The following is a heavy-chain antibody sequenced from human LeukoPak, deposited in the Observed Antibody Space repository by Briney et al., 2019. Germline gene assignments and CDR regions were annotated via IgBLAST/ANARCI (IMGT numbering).Heavy chain of an antibody. Sequence: SETLSLTCAVSGYSLSSGYYWGWIRPPPGKGPEWIGSIFYSGSAYHNPSLQRRVTISLHTSKNHLSLKASAATAAHTAGYVFASSSWSGSYFDYWGKGTLVTVS. CDR2: IFYSGSA. V-gene: IGHV4-38-2*01. CDR3: ASSSWSGSYFDY. CDR1: GYSLSSGYY. J-gene: IGHJ4*02. D-gene: IGHD6-13*01.